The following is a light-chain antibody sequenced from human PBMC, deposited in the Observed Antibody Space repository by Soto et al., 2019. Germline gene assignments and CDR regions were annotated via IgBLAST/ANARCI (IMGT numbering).Light chain of an antibody. Sequence: DIQMTQSPSSLSASVGDRVTITCRASQSISSYLNWYQQKPGKAPKLLIYAASSLQSGVPSRFSGSVSGTDFTLTISSLQPEDFATYYCQQSYSTPWFTFGPGTKVDIK. CDR2: AAS. V-gene: IGKV1-39*01. J-gene: IGKJ3*01. CDR1: QSISSY. CDR3: QQSYSTPWFT.